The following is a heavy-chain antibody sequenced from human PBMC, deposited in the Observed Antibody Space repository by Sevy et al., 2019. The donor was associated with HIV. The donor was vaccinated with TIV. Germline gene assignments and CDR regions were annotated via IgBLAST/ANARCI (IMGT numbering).Heavy chain of an antibody. CDR1: GDSVSSNSAA. V-gene: IGHV6-1*01. J-gene: IGHJ6*02. CDR3: ARDGLTYGGLDV. D-gene: IGHD1-20*01. CDR2: TFYGSTWFV. Sequence: SQTLSLTCAISGDSVSSNSAACNWVRQSPSRGLEWLGRTFYGSTWFVEYAASVNSRIIISRDTSKTQVFLQLKSVTPEDTVMYFCARDGLTYGGLDVWGQGTTVTVSS.